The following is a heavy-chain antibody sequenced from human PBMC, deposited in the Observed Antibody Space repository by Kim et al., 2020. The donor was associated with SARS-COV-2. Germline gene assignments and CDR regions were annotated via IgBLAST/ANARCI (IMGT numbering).Heavy chain of an antibody. CDR1: GFTFSSYS. CDR3: ARPLYCSSTSCYNYYGMDV. Sequence: GGSLRLSCAASGFTFSSYSMNWVRQAPGKGLEWVSYISSSSSTIYYADSVKGRFTISRDNAKNSLYLQMNSLRDEDTAVYYCARPLYCSSTSCYNYYGMDVWGQGTTVTVSS. D-gene: IGHD2-2*02. V-gene: IGHV3-48*02. J-gene: IGHJ6*02. CDR2: ISSSSSTI.